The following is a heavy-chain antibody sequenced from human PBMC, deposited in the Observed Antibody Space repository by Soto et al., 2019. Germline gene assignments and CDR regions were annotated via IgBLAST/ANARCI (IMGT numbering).Heavy chain of an antibody. CDR2: INPNSGGT. Sequence: QVQLVQSGAEVKKPGASVKVSCKASGYTFTGYYMHWVRQAPGQGLEWMGWINPNSGGTNYAQKFQGRVTMTRDTSISTAYMELSRLRSDDTAVYYCARDPYSSGWTHITDYWGQGTLVTVSS. CDR1: GYTFTGYY. CDR3: ARDPYSSGWTHITDY. V-gene: IGHV1-2*02. D-gene: IGHD6-19*01. J-gene: IGHJ4*02.